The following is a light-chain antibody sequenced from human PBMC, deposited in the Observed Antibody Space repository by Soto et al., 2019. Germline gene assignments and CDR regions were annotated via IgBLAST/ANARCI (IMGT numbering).Light chain of an antibody. J-gene: IGKJ1*01. V-gene: IGKV3-15*01. CDR2: GAS. CDR3: QQYNNWPQKT. Sequence: EIVMSQSPATLSVSTGERATLSCRASQSVSSNLAWYQQKPGQAPRLLIYGASTRATGIPARFSGSGSGTEFTLTISSLQSEDFAVYYCQQYNNWPQKTFGQGTKV. CDR1: QSVSSN.